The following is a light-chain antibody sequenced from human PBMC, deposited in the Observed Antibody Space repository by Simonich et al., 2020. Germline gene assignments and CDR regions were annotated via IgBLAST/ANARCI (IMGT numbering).Light chain of an antibody. CDR3: SSYTSSSTLV. CDR1: GSDVGGYNY. J-gene: IGLJ3*02. Sequence: QSALTQPASVSGSPGQSITISCTGTGSDVGGYNYVSWYPQHPGKAPKPMNYDVSKRPSGVSNRFSGSKSGNTASLTISGLQAEDEADYYCSSYTSSSTLVFGGGTKLTVL. CDR2: DVS. V-gene: IGLV2-14*01.